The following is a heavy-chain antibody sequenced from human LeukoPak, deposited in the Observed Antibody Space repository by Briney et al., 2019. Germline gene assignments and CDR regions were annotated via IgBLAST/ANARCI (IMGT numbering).Heavy chain of an antibody. CDR2: IYYSGST. J-gene: IGHJ4*02. V-gene: IGHV4-61*01. CDR3: ARDRGKYYFDH. D-gene: IGHD3-10*01. CDR1: GGSISSSSYY. Sequence: SETLSLTCTVSGGSISSSSYYWSWIRQPPGKGLEWIGYIYYSGSTNYNPSLKSRVTISVDTSKNQFSLKLSSVTAADTAVYYCARDRGKYYFDHWGQGTLVTVSS.